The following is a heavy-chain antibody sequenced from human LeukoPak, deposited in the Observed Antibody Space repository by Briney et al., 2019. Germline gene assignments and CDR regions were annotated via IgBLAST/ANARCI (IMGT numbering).Heavy chain of an antibody. V-gene: IGHV3-21*01. CDR3: ALLTARDPEPDY. Sequence: GGSLRLSCAASGFRLSSYWMHWVRQAPGEGLEWVSSIINSSSYIYYADSVQARFTISTANAKNSLYLQINSLRAENTTAYYCALLTARDPEPDYCGQGTLVT. CDR2: IINSSSYI. CDR1: GFRLSSYW. D-gene: IGHD1-14*01. J-gene: IGHJ4*02.